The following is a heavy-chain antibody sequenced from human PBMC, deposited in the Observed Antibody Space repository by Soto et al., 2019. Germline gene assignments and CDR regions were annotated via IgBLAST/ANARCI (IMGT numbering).Heavy chain of an antibody. CDR3: ARTPRGQWELPYYYYGMDV. D-gene: IGHD1-26*01. CDR2: ISYDGSNK. J-gene: IGHJ6*02. CDR1: GFTFSSYA. V-gene: IGHV3-30-3*01. Sequence: QVQLVESGGGVVQPGRSLRLSCAASGFTFSSYAMHWVRQAPGKGLEWVAVISYDGSNKYYADSVKGRFTISRDNSKNALYLQMNSLRAGDTAVYYCARTPRGQWELPYYYYGMDVWGQGTTVTVSS.